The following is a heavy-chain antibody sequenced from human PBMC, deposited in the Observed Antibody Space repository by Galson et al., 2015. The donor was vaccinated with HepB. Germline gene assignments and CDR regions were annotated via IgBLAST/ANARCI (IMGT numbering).Heavy chain of an antibody. CDR1: GYSFTSYW. J-gene: IGHJ3*02. CDR2: IYPGDSDT. CDR3: ARPPHSFYSRGRHAFDI. Sequence: QSGAEVKKPGESLKISCKGSGYSFTSYWIGWVRQMPGKGLEWMGIIYPGDSDTRYSPSFQGQVTTSADKSISTAYLQWSSLKASDTAMYYCARPPHSFYSRGRHAFDIWGQGTMVTVSS. V-gene: IGHV5-51*01. D-gene: IGHD4-11*01.